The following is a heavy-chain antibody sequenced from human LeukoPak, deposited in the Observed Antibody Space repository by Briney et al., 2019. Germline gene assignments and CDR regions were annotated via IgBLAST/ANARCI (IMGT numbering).Heavy chain of an antibody. V-gene: IGHV3-74*01. CDR3: ARGGTTYQDY. Sequence: PGGSLRLSCAASGYTFSNYWMHWVRQAPGKGLVWVSRINSDGSSTRYADSVKGRFTISRDNAKNTLYLQMNSLRAEDTAVYYCARGGTTYQDYWGRGTLVTVSS. CDR2: INSDGSST. CDR1: GYTFSNYW. J-gene: IGHJ4*02. D-gene: IGHD4-11*01.